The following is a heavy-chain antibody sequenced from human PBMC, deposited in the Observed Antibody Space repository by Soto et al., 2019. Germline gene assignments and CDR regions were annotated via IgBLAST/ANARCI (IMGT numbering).Heavy chain of an antibody. Sequence: ASVKVSCKASGYTFTSYGISWVRQAPGQGLEWMGWISAYNGNTNYAQKLQGRVTMTTDTSTSTAYMELRSLRSDDTAAYYCARDAGYSSSWYENFDLWGRGTLVTVSS. D-gene: IGHD6-13*01. V-gene: IGHV1-18*01. CDR3: ARDAGYSSSWYENFDL. J-gene: IGHJ2*01. CDR2: ISAYNGNT. CDR1: GYTFTSYG.